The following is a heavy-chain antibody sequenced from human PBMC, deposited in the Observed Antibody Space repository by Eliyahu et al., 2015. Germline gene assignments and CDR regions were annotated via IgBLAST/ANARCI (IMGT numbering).Heavy chain of an antibody. V-gene: IGHV3-30*01. CDR2: ISYDGSNK. Sequence: QVQLVESGGGVVQPGRSLRLSCAASGFTFSSYAMHWVRQAPGKGLEWVAVISYDGSNKYYADSVKGRFTISRDNSKNTLYLQMNSLRAEDTAVYYCARAPYYYYYGMDVWGQGTTVTVSS. CDR3: ARAPYYYYYGMDV. J-gene: IGHJ6*02. CDR1: GFTFSSYA.